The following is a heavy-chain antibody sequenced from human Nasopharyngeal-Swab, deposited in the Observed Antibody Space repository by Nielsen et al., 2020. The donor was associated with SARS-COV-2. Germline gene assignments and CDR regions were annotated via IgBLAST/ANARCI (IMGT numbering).Heavy chain of an antibody. CDR2: IIPIFGTA. CDR3: ARGRYCSSTSCSAGWFDP. J-gene: IGHJ5*02. Sequence: SVKVSCKASGGTFSSYAISWVRQAPGQGLEWMGGIIPIFGTANYAQKFQGRVTITADESTNTAYMELSSLRSEDTAVYYCARGRYCSSTSCSAGWFDPWGQGTLVTVSS. D-gene: IGHD2-2*01. V-gene: IGHV1-69*13. CDR1: GGTFSSYA.